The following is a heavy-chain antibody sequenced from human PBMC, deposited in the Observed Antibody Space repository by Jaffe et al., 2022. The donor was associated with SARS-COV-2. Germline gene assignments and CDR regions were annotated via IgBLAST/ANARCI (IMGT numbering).Heavy chain of an antibody. CDR2: IIPIFGTA. V-gene: IGHV1-69*01. J-gene: IGHJ4*02. D-gene: IGHD3-22*01. CDR1: GGTFSSYA. Sequence: QVQLVQSGAEVKKPGSSVKVSCKASGGTFSSYAISWVRQAPGQGLEWMGGIIPIFGTANYAQKFQGRVTITADESTSTAYMELSSLRSEDTAVYYCARDTRKFDSSGYPYHFDYWGQGTLVTVSS. CDR3: ARDTRKFDSSGYPYHFDY.